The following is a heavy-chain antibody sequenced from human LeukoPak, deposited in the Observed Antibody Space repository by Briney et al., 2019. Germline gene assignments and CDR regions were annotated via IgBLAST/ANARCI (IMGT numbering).Heavy chain of an antibody. V-gene: IGHV5-51*01. CDR3: ARGDNSGWYFDY. Sequence: GESLKISCKASGYSFTSHWIGWVRQMPGKGLEWMGIIYPGDSDTRYSPSFQGQVTISADKSFSTAYLQWSTLQAPDTAMYYCARGDNSGWYFDYWGQGTLVTVSS. CDR2: IYPGDSDT. CDR1: GYSFTSHW. J-gene: IGHJ4*02. D-gene: IGHD6-19*01.